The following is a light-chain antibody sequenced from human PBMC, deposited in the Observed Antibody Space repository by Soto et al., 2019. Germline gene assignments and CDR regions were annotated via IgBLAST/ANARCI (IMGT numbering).Light chain of an antibody. CDR1: VLPKKY. CDR2: KDS. Sequence: SYELTQPPSVSVSLGQMARITCSGEVLPKKYAYWYQQKPGQFPVLVIYKDSERPSGIPERFSGSSSGTIVTLTISGVQAEDEADYYCLSADSSVVFGGGTKLTVL. V-gene: IGLV3-16*01. J-gene: IGLJ2*01. CDR3: LSADSSVV.